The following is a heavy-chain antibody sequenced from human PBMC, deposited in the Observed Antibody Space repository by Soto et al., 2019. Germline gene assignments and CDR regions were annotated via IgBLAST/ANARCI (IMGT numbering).Heavy chain of an antibody. Sequence: SVKVSCKASGSGFISSGIQWVRQAHGQRLEWIGWIVVASGQTNYAQNFRGRVAITRDTSTATAYIELTGLTSEDTAVYFCSAGRPDIGVGWWVWGQGTTVTVSS. D-gene: IGHD2-15*01. V-gene: IGHV1-58*02. CDR3: SAGRPDIGVGWWV. CDR2: IVVASGQT. J-gene: IGHJ6*02. CDR1: GSGFISSG.